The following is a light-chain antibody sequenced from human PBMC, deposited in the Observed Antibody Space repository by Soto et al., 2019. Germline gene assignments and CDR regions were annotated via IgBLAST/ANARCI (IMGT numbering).Light chain of an antibody. V-gene: IGLV1-40*01. J-gene: IGLJ2*01. Sequence: QSVLTQPPSVSGAPGQRVTISCTGSSSNIGAGYDVHWYQQLPGTAPKLLIYGNSNRPSGVPDRFSGSKSGNTASLTISGLQAEDEAAYSCCSYAGSYTLVFGGGTQLTVL. CDR3: CSYAGSYTLV. CDR2: GNS. CDR1: SSNIGAGYD.